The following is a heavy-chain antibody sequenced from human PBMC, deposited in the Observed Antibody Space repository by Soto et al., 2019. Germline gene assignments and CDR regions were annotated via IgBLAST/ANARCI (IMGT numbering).Heavy chain of an antibody. Sequence: GGSLRLSCAASGFTFSTYAMNWVRQAPGKGLEWVSGLSGGGAFTYYADSVKGRFTISRDDSKNTLYLQMNSLRVDGTAVYYCAKSGPTNYFDYWGQGALVTVSS. CDR3: AKSGPTNYFDY. CDR2: LSGGGAFT. V-gene: IGHV3-23*01. CDR1: GFTFSTYA. J-gene: IGHJ4*02.